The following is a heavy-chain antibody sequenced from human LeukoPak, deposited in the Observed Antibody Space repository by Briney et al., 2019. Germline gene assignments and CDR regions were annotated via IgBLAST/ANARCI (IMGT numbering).Heavy chain of an antibody. V-gene: IGHV1-69*05. CDR2: IIPIFGTA. CDR3: ARWYFYDSGGYSNWFDT. J-gene: IGHJ5*02. Sequence: APVKVSCKASGGTFSSYAISWVRQAPGQGLEWMGGIIPIFGTANYAQNFQGRVTMTTDTSTSTASMELRSLRSDDTAVYYCARWYFYDSGGYSNWFDTWGQGTLVTVS. D-gene: IGHD3-22*01. CDR1: GGTFSSYA.